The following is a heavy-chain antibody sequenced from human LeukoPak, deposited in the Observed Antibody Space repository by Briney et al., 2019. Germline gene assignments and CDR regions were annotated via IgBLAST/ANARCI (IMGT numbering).Heavy chain of an antibody. CDR1: GGSISSYY. CDR2: IYTSGSI. J-gene: IGHJ4*02. Sequence: SETLSLTCIVSGGSISSYYWSWIRQPAGKGLEWIERIYTSGSINYNPSLKSRVTMSVDTSKNQFSLKLTSLTAADTAVYYCARDHRRDYGDYHFDYWGQGTLVTVSS. V-gene: IGHV4-4*07. CDR3: ARDHRRDYGDYHFDY. D-gene: IGHD4-17*01.